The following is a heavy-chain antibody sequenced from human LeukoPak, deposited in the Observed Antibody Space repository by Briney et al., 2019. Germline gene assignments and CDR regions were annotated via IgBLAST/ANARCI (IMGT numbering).Heavy chain of an antibody. V-gene: IGHV3-48*04. D-gene: IGHD4-11*01. Sequence: PGGSLRLSCAVSGFSLKTYGMNWVRQAPGKGLEWIAQISSSGGAIYYADSVKGRFTISRDNAENSLYLQMNSLGAEDTAVYYCARETSTAEYYFDYWGRGTLVTVSS. CDR3: ARETSTAEYYFDY. CDR1: GFSLKTYG. CDR2: ISSSGGAI. J-gene: IGHJ4*02.